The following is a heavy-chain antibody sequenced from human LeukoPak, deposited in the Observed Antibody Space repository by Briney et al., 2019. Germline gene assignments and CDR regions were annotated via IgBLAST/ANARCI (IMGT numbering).Heavy chain of an antibody. V-gene: IGHV4-39*07. Sequence: PSETLSLTCTVSGGSISSSSYYWGWIRQPPGKGLEWIGSIYYRGSTYYNPSLKSRVTISVDTSKNQFSLKLSSVTAADTAVYYCARGVSSSLDWFDPWGQGTLVTVSS. CDR3: ARGVSSSLDWFDP. D-gene: IGHD6-6*01. J-gene: IGHJ5*02. CDR2: IYYRGST. CDR1: GGSISSSSYY.